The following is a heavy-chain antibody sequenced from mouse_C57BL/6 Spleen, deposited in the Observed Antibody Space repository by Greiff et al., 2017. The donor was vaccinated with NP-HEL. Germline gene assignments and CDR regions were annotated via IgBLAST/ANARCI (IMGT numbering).Heavy chain of an antibody. J-gene: IGHJ3*01. CDR2: IDPSDSYT. CDR3: ARWGSSGYGFAY. D-gene: IGHD3-2*02. V-gene: IGHV1-69*01. CDR1: GYTFTSYW. Sequence: VQLQQPGAELVMPGASVKLSCKASGYTFTSYWMHWVKQRPGQGLEWIGEIDPSDSYTNYNQKFKGKSTLTVDKSSSTAYMQLSSLTSEDSAVYYCARWGSSGYGFAYWGQGTLVTVSA.